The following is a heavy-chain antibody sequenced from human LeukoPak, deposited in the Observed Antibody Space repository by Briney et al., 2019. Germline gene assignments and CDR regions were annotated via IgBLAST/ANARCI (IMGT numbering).Heavy chain of an antibody. CDR3: ARGGGSNYFDH. CDR1: GFTFSAFA. J-gene: IGHJ4*02. CDR2: ISSSGDYT. D-gene: IGHD3-16*01. V-gene: IGHV3-11*05. Sequence: GGSLRLSCAASGFTFSAFAMSWVRQAPGKGLEWVSYISSSGDYTNYADSLKGPFTISRDNAKNSLYLQLNSLRAEDTAVYYCARGGGSNYFDHWGQGTLVTVSS.